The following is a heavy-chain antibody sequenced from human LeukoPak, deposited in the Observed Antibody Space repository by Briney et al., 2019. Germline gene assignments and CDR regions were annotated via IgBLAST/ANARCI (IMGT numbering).Heavy chain of an antibody. J-gene: IGHJ5*02. CDR2: IYYNGNT. V-gene: IGHV4-39*07. Sequence: PSETLSLTCIVSGGSISSSSYYWGWIRQPPGKGLEWIGTIYYNGNTYYNPALKRRGTISIDASKNQFSLKVTSVTAADAAVYYCARDLYYDSSGYYYDWFDPWGQGTLVTVSS. CDR1: GGSISSSSYY. D-gene: IGHD3-22*01. CDR3: ARDLYYDSSGYYYDWFDP.